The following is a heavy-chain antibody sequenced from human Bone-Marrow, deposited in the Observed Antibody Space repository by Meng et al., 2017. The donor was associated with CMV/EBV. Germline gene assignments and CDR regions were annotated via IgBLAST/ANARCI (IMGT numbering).Heavy chain of an antibody. V-gene: IGHV3-30*02. J-gene: IGHJ4*02. CDR3: AKDRFLEWLLGSYFDY. CDR2: IRYDGSNK. Sequence: GESLKISCAASGFTFSSYGMHWVRQAPGKGLEWVAFIRYDGSNKYYADSVKGRFTISRDNSKNTLYLQMNSLRAEDTAVYYCAKDRFLEWLLGSYFDYWGQGKLVTVSS. CDR1: GFTFSSYG. D-gene: IGHD3-3*01.